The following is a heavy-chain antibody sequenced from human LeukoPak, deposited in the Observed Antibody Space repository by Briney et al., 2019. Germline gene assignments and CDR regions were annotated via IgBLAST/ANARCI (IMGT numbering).Heavy chain of an antibody. Sequence: PGGSLRLSCAASGFAFDDYAMHWVRQAPGKGLEWVSGISWNGVTIGYADSVKGRFTISRDNAKNSLYLQMNSLRSEDTALYYCAKDKGSSFTGGFDVWGQGTMVTVSS. D-gene: IGHD2-2*01. CDR2: ISWNGVTI. V-gene: IGHV3-9*01. CDR1: GFAFDDYA. J-gene: IGHJ3*01. CDR3: AKDKGSSFTGGFDV.